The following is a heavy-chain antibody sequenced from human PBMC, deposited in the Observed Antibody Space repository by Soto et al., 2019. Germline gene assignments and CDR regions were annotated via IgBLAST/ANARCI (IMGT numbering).Heavy chain of an antibody. CDR2: IIPIFGTA. J-gene: IGHJ4*02. CDR1: GGTFSSYA. V-gene: IGHV1-69*06. D-gene: IGHD2-15*01. CDR3: ARDNGGGNQASYFDY. Sequence: ASVKVSCKASGGTFSSYAISWVRQAPGQGLEWMGGIIPIFGTANYAQKFQGRVTITADKSTSTAYMELSSLRSEDTAVYYCARDNGGGNQASYFDYWGQGTLVTVSS.